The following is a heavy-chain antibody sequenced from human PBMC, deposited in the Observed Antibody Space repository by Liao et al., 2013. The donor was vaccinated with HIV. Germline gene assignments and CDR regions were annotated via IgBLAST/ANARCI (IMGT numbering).Heavy chain of an antibody. CDR2: IYTSGST. J-gene: IGHJ6*03. CDR3: AREKWELLSYYYMDV. CDR1: GGSISSGSYY. D-gene: IGHD1-26*01. Sequence: QVQLQESGPGLVKPSQTLSLTCTVSGGSISSGSYYWSWIRQPAGKGLEWIGRIYTSGSTNYNPSLKSRVTISVDTSKNQFSLKLSSVTAADTAVYYCAREKWELLSYYYMDVWGKGTTVTVSS. V-gene: IGHV4-61*02.